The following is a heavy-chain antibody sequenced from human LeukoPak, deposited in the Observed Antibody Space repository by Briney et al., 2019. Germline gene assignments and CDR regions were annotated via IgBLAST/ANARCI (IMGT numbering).Heavy chain of an antibody. Sequence: ASVKVSCKASGYTFTGYYMHWVRQAPGQGLEWMGWINPNSGGTNNAQKFQGRVTMTRDTSISTAYMELSRLRSDDTAVYYCARDFLASTFDIWGQGTMVTVSS. J-gene: IGHJ3*02. CDR1: GYTFTGYY. CDR2: INPNSGGT. CDR3: ARDFLASTFDI. V-gene: IGHV1-2*02.